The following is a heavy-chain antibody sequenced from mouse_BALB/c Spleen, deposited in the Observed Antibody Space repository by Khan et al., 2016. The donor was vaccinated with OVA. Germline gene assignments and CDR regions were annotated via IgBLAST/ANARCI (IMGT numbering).Heavy chain of an antibody. CDR2: TNPYSGGT. CDR1: GYSFTDYT. CDR3: SRRGTVGRAFYAMDY. D-gene: IGHD3-3*01. V-gene: IGHV1-18*01. J-gene: IGHJ4*01. Sequence: VQLQQSGPELVKPGASMKISCKASGYSFTDYTMNWVKQSHGKNLEWIGLTNPYSGGTYYSQKFKGKATLTVDKSSSTSYMELLSLTSEDSAVYYCSRRGTVGRAFYAMDYWGQGTSVTVSS.